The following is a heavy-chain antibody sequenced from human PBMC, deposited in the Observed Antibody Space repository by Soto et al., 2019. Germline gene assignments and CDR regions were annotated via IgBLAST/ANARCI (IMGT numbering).Heavy chain of an antibody. V-gene: IGHV1-2*04. Sequence: QVQLVQSGAEVKKPGASVKVSCKASGYTFTGYYMHWVRQAPGQGLEWMGWINPNSGGTNYAQKFQGWVTMTRDTSIRTAYMELSRLRSDDTAVYYCARDPGPTTANGMDVWGQGTTVTVSS. J-gene: IGHJ6*02. CDR1: GYTFTGYY. CDR3: ARDPGPTTANGMDV. CDR2: INPNSGGT. D-gene: IGHD4-17*01.